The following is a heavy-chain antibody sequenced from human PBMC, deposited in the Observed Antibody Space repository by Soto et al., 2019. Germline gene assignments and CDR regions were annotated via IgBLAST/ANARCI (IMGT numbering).Heavy chain of an antibody. CDR3: TRALLKSLDY. CDR1: GASISTSYW. J-gene: IGHJ4*02. CDR2: IHYSGTT. Sequence: QVQLQESGPGLVKPSETLSLTCAVSGASISTSYWWSWVRQPPGKGLEGIGEIHYSGTTHYNPSLRRRVTISLDKSKNQFSLNLNSVTAADTAMYYCTRALLKSLDYWGQGTLVTVSS. V-gene: IGHV4-4*02. D-gene: IGHD3-9*01.